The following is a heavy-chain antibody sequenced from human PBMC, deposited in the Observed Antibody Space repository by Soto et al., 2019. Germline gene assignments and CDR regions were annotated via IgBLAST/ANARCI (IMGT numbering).Heavy chain of an antibody. D-gene: IGHD3-10*01. J-gene: IGHJ4*02. CDR1: GFTFSSYE. CDR2: ISGSGNAM. CDR3: ARGLFGELSPGGIDYFDY. V-gene: IGHV3-48*03. Sequence: GGSLRLSCAASGFTFSSYEMNWVRQAPGRGLEWVSYISGSGNAMFYADSVKGRFTISRDNAKNSLSLQMNSLRAEDTAVYYCARGLFGELSPGGIDYFDYWGQGTLVTVSS.